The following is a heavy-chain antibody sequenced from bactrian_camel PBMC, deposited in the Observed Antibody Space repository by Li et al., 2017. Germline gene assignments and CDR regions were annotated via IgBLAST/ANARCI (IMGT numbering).Heavy chain of an antibody. D-gene: IGHD1*01. J-gene: IGHJ6*01. CDR2: IETRVGTI. CDR3: ATVEGAARSRAGWLSCFFAY. CDR1: GETSGVYC. V-gene: IGHV3S40*01. Sequence: EVQLVESGGGSVQAGVSLRLSCAASGETSGVYCMGWFRQAPGKPREWVAAIETRVGTIDYADSVKGRGTISQDNAKNTVYLQMNSLKPEDTAVYYCATVEGAARSRAGWLSCFFAYWAQGTQVTVS.